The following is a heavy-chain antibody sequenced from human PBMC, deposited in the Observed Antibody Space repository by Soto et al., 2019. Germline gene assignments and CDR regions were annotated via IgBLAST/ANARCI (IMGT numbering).Heavy chain of an antibody. Sequence: SVKVSCKASGGTFSSYAISWVRQAPGQGLEWMGGIIPIFGTANYAQKFQGRVTITADKSTSTAYMELSSLRSEDTAVYYCAEAVVVTAHDAFAIWGQVTRVTVS. J-gene: IGHJ3*02. CDR3: AEAVVVTAHDAFAI. CDR1: GGTFSSYA. V-gene: IGHV1-69*06. D-gene: IGHD2-21*02. CDR2: IIPIFGTA.